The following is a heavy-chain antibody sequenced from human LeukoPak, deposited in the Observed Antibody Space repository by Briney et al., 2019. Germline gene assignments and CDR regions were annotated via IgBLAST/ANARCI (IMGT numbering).Heavy chain of an antibody. CDR3: ARTYSSGSSTWFDP. J-gene: IGHJ5*02. V-gene: IGHV4-38-2*01. Sequence: PSETLSLTCAVSDYSISSGYYWGWIRQPPGKGLEWIGSIYHSGSTYYKPSLKSRVTMSVDTSKNQFSLKLSSVTAADTPVYYCARTYSSGSSTWFDPWGQGTLVAVSS. CDR2: IYHSGST. D-gene: IGHD6-19*01. CDR1: DYSISSGYY.